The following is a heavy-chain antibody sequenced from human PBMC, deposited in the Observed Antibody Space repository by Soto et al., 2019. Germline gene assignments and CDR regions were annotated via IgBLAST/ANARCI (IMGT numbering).Heavy chain of an antibody. V-gene: IGHV4-31*03. CDR1: GGSISSGDNF. CDR3: ASGFGRSSWDY. J-gene: IGHJ4*02. CDR2: IYHSGST. Sequence: PSETLSLTCSVSGGSISSGDNFWSWIRQYPGKGLEWLGFIYHSGSTSYNPSLRSRVTISVDTSKKQFSLNLSSGTAADTAVYYCASGFGRSSWDYWGQGTPVTVSS. D-gene: IGHD6-13*01.